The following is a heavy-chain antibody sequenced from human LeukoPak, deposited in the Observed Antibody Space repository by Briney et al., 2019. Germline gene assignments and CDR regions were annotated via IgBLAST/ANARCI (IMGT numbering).Heavy chain of an antibody. CDR2: ISGLDGTT. CDR1: GFTLGSYA. V-gene: IGHV3-23*01. Sequence: AGGSLRLSCAASGFTLGSYAMSWVRQAPGKGLQGVSSISGLDGTTFYAVSVKGRFTISRDSSKNTLYLQMNSLRAEDTAVYYCAKEHSGSYPDPNRENWFDPWGQGTLVTVSS. D-gene: IGHD3-10*01. CDR3: AKEHSGSYPDPNRENWFDP. J-gene: IGHJ5*02.